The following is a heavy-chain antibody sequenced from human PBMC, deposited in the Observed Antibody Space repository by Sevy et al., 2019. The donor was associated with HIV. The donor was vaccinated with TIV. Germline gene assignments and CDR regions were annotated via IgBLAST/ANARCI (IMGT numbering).Heavy chain of an antibody. Sequence: GGSLRLSCAASGFTFSSYAMSWVRQAPGKGLEWVSAISGSGAGTYYADSVKGRFTIYRDNSKNTLYLQMSSLGAEDTAVYYCAEARGTYSYYYMDVWGKGTTVTVSS. J-gene: IGHJ6*03. CDR1: GFTFSSYA. CDR2: ISGSGAGT. CDR3: AEARGTYSYYYMDV. V-gene: IGHV3-23*01. D-gene: IGHD1-26*01.